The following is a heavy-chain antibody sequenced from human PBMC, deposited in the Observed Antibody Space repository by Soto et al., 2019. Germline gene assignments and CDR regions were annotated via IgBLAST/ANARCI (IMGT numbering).Heavy chain of an antibody. CDR1: ESTFSSYP. CDR3: AKGANYYGSGVEDY. D-gene: IGHD3-10*01. Sequence: EVQLLESGGGLVHPGGSLRLSCAASESTFSSYPRTWVRQAPGKGLEWVSAISGGGGGKYYEDSVKGRFTISRDNSKNTLYLQMNSLRAEDTAVYYCAKGANYYGSGVEDYWGQGTLVTVSS. J-gene: IGHJ4*02. V-gene: IGHV3-23*01. CDR2: ISGGGGGK.